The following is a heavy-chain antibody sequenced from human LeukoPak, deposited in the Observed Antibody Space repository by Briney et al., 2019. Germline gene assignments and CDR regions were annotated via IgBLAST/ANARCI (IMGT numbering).Heavy chain of an antibody. V-gene: IGHV3-66*01. Sequence: GGSLRLSCAASGFTVSSNYMSWVRQAPGKGLEWVSVIYSGGSTYYADSVKGRFTISRDNSKNTLYLQMNSLRAEDTAVYYCARVKGNYGDPNLFDPWGQGTLVTVSS. CDR2: IYSGGST. D-gene: IGHD4-17*01. CDR3: ARVKGNYGDPNLFDP. J-gene: IGHJ5*02. CDR1: GFTVSSNY.